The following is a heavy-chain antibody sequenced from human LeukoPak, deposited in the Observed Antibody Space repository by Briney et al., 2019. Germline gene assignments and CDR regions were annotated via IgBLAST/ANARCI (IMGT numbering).Heavy chain of an antibody. CDR1: GFTFSSYE. D-gene: IGHD6-13*01. J-gene: IGHJ4*02. CDR3: ARASKATAAGMGVDY. CDR2: IFSGGST. Sequence: GGPLRLSCAASGFTFSSYEMNWVRQAPGKGLEWVSVIFSGGSTYYADSVKGRFTISRDNSKNTLYLQMNSLRAEDTAVYYCARASKATAAGMGVDYWGQGTLVTVSS. V-gene: IGHV3-66*01.